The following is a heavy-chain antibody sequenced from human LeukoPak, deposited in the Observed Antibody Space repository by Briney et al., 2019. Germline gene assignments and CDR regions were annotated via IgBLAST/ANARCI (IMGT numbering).Heavy chain of an antibody. CDR2: INPNSGGT. Sequence: ASVKVSCKASGYTFTSYDINWVRQATGQGLEWMGWINPNSGGTNYAQKFQGRVAMTRDTSISTAYMELSRLRSDDTAVYYCARVRERGTWIQLWFFDYWGQGTLVTVSS. D-gene: IGHD5-18*01. J-gene: IGHJ4*02. CDR3: ARVRERGTWIQLWFFDY. V-gene: IGHV1-2*02. CDR1: GYTFTSYD.